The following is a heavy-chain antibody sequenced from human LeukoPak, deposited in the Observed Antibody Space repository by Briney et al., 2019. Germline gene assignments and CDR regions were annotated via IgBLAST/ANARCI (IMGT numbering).Heavy chain of an antibody. Sequence: SETLSLTCTVSGGSISSYYWSWIRQPPGKGLEWIGHIYYSGSTNYNPSLESRVTISVDTSKSQFPLNLSSVTAADTAVYYCARNYDSSGYTAFGYWGRGTLVTVSS. V-gene: IGHV4-59*08. D-gene: IGHD3-22*01. CDR3: ARNYDSSGYTAFGY. J-gene: IGHJ4*02. CDR2: IYYSGST. CDR1: GGSISSYY.